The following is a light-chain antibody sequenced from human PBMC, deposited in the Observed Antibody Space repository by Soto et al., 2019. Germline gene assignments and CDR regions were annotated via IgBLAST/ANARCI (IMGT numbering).Light chain of an antibody. CDR1: QSISRY. J-gene: IGKJ4*01. Sequence: DIQMTQSPSSLSASVGDRVTITCRASQSISRYLNWYQQKPGKAPKLLIYAASTLKSGVPSRFSGSGSGTDFTLTINGLQLEDFAMYYCQQSNSDPTFGGGTKVEIK. V-gene: IGKV1-39*01. CDR3: QQSNSDPT. CDR2: AAS.